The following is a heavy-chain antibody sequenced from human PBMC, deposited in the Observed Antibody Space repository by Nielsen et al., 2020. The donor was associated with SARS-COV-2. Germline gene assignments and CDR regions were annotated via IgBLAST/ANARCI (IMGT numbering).Heavy chain of an antibody. CDR2: IIPILGIA. D-gene: IGHD3-10*01. V-gene: IGHV1-69*02. Sequence: WVRQAPGQGLEWMGRIIPILGIANYAQKFQGRVTITADESTTTAYMELSSLTSGDTAVYYCARIIDDVVPGSGSEPFDYWGQGTLVTVSS. J-gene: IGHJ4*02. CDR3: ARIIDDVVPGSGSEPFDY.